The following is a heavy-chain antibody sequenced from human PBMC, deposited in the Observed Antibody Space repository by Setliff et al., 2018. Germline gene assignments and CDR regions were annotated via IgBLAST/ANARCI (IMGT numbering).Heavy chain of an antibody. CDR1: GFTFSNYA. CDR2: ITSSSTYI. Sequence: GGSLRLSCAASGFTFSNYAMSWVRQAPGKGLEWVSSITSSSTYISYADSVKGRFSISRDNAKNSLYLQMNSLRAEDTALYYCAKGGDCSTGAICYFDYWGQGTLVTVSS. D-gene: IGHD2-21*02. CDR3: AKGGDCSTGAICYFDY. J-gene: IGHJ4*02. V-gene: IGHV3-21*04.